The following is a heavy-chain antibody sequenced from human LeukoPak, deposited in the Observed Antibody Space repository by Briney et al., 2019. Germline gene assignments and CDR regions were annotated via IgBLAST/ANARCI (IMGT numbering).Heavy chain of an antibody. CDR1: GGSISSSSYY. CDR3: ASRHCSSTSCYGWFDP. J-gene: IGHJ5*02. D-gene: IGHD2-2*01. CDR2: IYYSGST. Sequence: SETLSLTCTVSGGSISSSSYYWGWIRQPPGKGLEWIGSIYYSGSTYYNPSLKSRVTISVDTSKNQFSLKLSSVTAADTAVYYCASRHCSSTSCYGWFDPWGQGTLVSVS. V-gene: IGHV4-39*01.